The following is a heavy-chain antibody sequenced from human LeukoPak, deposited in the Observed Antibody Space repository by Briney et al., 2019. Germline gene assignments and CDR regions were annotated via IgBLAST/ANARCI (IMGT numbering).Heavy chain of an antibody. V-gene: IGHV4-4*02. D-gene: IGHD3-3*01. Sequence: SETLSLTCAVSGGSISSSNWWSWVRQPPGKGLEWIEEIYHSGSTNYNPSLKSRVTISVDTSKNQFSLKLSSVTAADTAVYYCARRQTYYDFWSGYYGPHYWGQGTLVTVSS. CDR2: IYHSGST. CDR3: ARRQTYYDFWSGYYGPHY. CDR1: GGSISSSNW. J-gene: IGHJ4*02.